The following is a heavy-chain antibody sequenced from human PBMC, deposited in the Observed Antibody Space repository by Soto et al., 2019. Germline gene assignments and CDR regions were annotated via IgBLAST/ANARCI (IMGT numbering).Heavy chain of an antibody. Sequence: GGSLRLSCAASGFTFSSYNMNWVRQPPGKGLEWVSSITSSSSSIYYADSLKGRFTISRDNAKNSLYLQMNSLRAEDTAVYYCASHYGDNGWFDPWGQGTLVTVSS. V-gene: IGHV3-21*06. J-gene: IGHJ5*02. CDR1: GFTFSSYN. CDR3: ASHYGDNGWFDP. D-gene: IGHD4-17*01. CDR2: ITSSSSSI.